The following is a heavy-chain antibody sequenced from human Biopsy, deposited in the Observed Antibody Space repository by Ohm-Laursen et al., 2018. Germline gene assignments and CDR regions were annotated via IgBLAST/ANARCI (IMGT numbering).Heavy chain of an antibody. CDR3: ARDPLNGHKHFDY. V-gene: IGHV1-2*02. J-gene: IGHJ4*02. D-gene: IGHD2-8*01. CDR1: SYTFTDFN. CDR2: INCKTGAT. Sequence: SVKVSCKASSYTFTDFNIHWMRQAPGQGLEWLGYINCKTGATNYTQKFQGTVTMTRDTSISTAYLALGSLRSADTAIYYCARDPLNGHKHFDYWGQGSLVTVSS.